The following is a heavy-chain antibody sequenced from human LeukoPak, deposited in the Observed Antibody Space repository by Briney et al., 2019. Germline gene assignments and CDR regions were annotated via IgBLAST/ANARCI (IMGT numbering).Heavy chain of an antibody. CDR3: ARGTGGYSYGYINYYGMDV. CDR1: GFTFSSYS. Sequence: GGSLRLSCAVSGFTFSSYSMNWVRQAPGKGLEWVSLISSSSSYIYYTDSVKGRFTISRDNAKNSLYPQMNSLRAEDTAVYYCARGTGGYSYGYINYYGMDVWGQGTTVTVSS. CDR2: ISSSSSYI. V-gene: IGHV3-21*01. J-gene: IGHJ6*02. D-gene: IGHD5-18*01.